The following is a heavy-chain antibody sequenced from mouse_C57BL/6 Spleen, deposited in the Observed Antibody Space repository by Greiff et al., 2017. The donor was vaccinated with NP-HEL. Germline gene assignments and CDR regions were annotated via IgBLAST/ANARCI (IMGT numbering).Heavy chain of an antibody. CDR3: ARSHYYGLGGFAY. Sequence: EVKLQQSGPELVKPGASVKISCKASGYTFTDYYMNWVKQSHGKSLEWIGDINPNNGGTSYNQKFKGKATLTVDKSSSTAYMELRSLTSEDSAVYYCARSHYYGLGGFAYWGQGTLVTVSA. CDR2: INPNNGGT. V-gene: IGHV1-26*01. J-gene: IGHJ3*01. CDR1: GYTFTDYY. D-gene: IGHD1-1*01.